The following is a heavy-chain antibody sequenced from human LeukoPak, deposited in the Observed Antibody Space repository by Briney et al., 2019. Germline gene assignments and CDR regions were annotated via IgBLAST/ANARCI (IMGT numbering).Heavy chain of an antibody. Sequence: SSVKVSCKASGYTFSGYYMHWVRQAPGQGLEWMGRINPNSGGTNYAQKFQGRVTMTRDTSISTAYMEMNRLRPDDTGVYYCARDVSSYADFDNWGQGTLVTVSS. CDR1: GYTFSGYY. CDR3: ARDVSSYADFDN. J-gene: IGHJ4*02. CDR2: INPNSGGT. V-gene: IGHV1-2*05. D-gene: IGHD2-2*01.